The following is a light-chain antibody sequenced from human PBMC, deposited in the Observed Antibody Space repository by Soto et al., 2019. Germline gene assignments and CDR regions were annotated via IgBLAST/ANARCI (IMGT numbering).Light chain of an antibody. Sequence: DVQMTQSPSSLSASVEDTVTLTCRASQSISSYLNWYQQKQGKAPKXXSYAASSLQSGVPSRFSGSGSGTDFTLTISSLQPEDFETYYCQQSYSTPFTFGPGTKVDI. CDR2: AAS. J-gene: IGKJ3*01. V-gene: IGKV1-39*01. CDR1: QSISSY. CDR3: QQSYSTPFT.